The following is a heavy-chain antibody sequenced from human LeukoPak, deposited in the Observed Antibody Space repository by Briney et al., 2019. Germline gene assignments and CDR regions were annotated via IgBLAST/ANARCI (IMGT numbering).Heavy chain of an antibody. Sequence: GGSLRLSSATSGFTFSDHYMDWVRQAPGKGLEWVARTRSKARGYTTEYAASVKGRFTVSRDESMNSLYLQMNSLKTEDTAVYYCARGPTVTFNYHYGMDVWGQGTTVTVS. CDR1: GFTFSDHY. V-gene: IGHV3-72*01. J-gene: IGHJ6*02. CDR3: ARGPTVTFNYHYGMDV. D-gene: IGHD4-17*01. CDR2: TRSKARGYTT.